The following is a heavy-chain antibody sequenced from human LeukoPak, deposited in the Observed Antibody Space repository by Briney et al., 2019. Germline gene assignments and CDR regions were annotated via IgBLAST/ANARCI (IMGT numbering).Heavy chain of an antibody. J-gene: IGHJ4*01. D-gene: IGHD5-24*01. CDR3: VRSNYLNFDY. CDR2: IYYSGSA. CDR1: EFTFSDYY. Sequence: GSLRLSCAASEFTFSDYYMSWIRQPPGKGLEWIGYIYYSGSAYYNPSLKSRVTMSVDTSKNQFSLKPSSVTAADTAVYYCVRSNYLNFDYWGHGTLVTVSS. V-gene: IGHV4-59*12.